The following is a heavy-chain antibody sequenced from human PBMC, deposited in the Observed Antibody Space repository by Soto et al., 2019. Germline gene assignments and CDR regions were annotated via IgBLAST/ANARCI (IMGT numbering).Heavy chain of an antibody. CDR2: INPNSGGT. D-gene: IGHD5-18*01. J-gene: IGHJ6*02. V-gene: IGHV1-2*04. Sequence: ASVKVSCKPSGYTFTGYYMHWVRQAPGQGLERMGWINPNSGGTNYAQKFQGWVTMTRDTSISTAYMELSRLRSDDTAVYYCARGSTAMVLPYYYYYGMDVWGQGTTVTVSS. CDR1: GYTFTGYY. CDR3: ARGSTAMVLPYYYYYGMDV.